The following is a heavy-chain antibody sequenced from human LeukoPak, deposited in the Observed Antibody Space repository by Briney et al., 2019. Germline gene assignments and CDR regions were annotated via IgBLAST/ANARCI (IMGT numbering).Heavy chain of an antibody. CDR1: GGSISSSTDY. Sequence: PSETLSLTCTVSGGSISSSTDYWGWIRQPPGKGLEWIANIYYSGSTYYNPSLKSRVTISVDTSKNQFSLKLSSVTAADTAVYYCARSAQRGLVATRRYYFDYWGQGTLVTVSS. CDR2: IYYSGST. J-gene: IGHJ4*02. D-gene: IGHD5-12*01. V-gene: IGHV4-39*01. CDR3: ARSAQRGLVATRRYYFDY.